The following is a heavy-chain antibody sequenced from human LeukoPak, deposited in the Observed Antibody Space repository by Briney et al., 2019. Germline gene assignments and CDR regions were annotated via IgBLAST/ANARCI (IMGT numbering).Heavy chain of an antibody. D-gene: IGHD1-26*01. CDR3: AKGGKWDVTPFDY. CDR2: ISGGGGST. J-gene: IGHJ4*02. Sequence: GGSLRLSCAASGFTFTSYSMNWVRQAPGKGLEWVSTISGGGGSTYCADSVKGRFTISRDNSKNTLYLQVNSLRAEDTAVYYCAKGGKWDVTPFDYWGQGTLVTVSS. V-gene: IGHV3-23*01. CDR1: GFTFTSYS.